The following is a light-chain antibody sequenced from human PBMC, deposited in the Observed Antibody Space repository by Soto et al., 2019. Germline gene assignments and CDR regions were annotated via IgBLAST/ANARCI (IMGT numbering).Light chain of an antibody. J-gene: IGKJ2*01. CDR1: QRISTN. V-gene: IGKV3-15*01. CDR2: DAS. CDR3: QHYNYWPYT. Sequence: DREIAPSPPILSVSPGGGSTPSCWASQRISTNLAWYQHIPGQAPRLLISDASTRATGIPARFSGSGSGTEFTLTISSLQSEDFAVYYCQHYNYWPYTFGQGTKVDIK.